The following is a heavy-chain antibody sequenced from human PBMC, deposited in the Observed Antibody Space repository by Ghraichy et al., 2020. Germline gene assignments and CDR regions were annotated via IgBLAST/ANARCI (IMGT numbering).Heavy chain of an antibody. V-gene: IGHV3-23*01. J-gene: IGHJ4*02. CDR1: GFTFSTHA. D-gene: IGHD2-2*03. Sequence: GGSLRLSCAASGFTFSTHAMTWVRQAPGKGLEWVSIIGGSGANIYYADSVKGRFTISRDNSKNTLYLQMNSLRAEDTALYYCARDGYCSSSRCLVTRDYFDYWGQGTLVTVSS. CDR2: IGGSGANI. CDR3: ARDGYCSSSRCLVTRDYFDY.